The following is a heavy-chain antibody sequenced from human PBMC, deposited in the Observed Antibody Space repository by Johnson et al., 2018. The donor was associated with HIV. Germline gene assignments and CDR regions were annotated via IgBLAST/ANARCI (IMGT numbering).Heavy chain of an antibody. CDR2: ISYDGSNK. Sequence: QVQLVESGGGVVQPGRSLRLSCAASGFTFSSYAMHWVRQAPGKGLEWVAVISYDGSNKYYAGSVKGRFTVSRDNSQNTLYLEMNGLRPEDTALYYCARESRLGPLAHAFDIWGQGTMVTVSS. J-gene: IGHJ3*02. V-gene: IGHV3-30*04. CDR1: GFTFSSYA. D-gene: IGHD7-27*01. CDR3: ARESRLGPLAHAFDI.